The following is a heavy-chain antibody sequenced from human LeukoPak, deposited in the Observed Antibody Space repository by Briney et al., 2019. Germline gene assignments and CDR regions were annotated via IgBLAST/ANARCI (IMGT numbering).Heavy chain of an antibody. CDR2: ISTSGST. CDR3: ARALRGYSGYDYDY. CDR1: GGSISSYY. J-gene: IGHJ4*02. Sequence: SESLSLTCTVSGGSISSYYWSWIRQPAGKGLESIGHISTSGSTNYNPSLKSRVTMSVDTSKNQFSLKLSSVTAADTAVYYCARALRGYSGYDYDYWGQETLVTVSS. D-gene: IGHD5-12*01. V-gene: IGHV4-4*07.